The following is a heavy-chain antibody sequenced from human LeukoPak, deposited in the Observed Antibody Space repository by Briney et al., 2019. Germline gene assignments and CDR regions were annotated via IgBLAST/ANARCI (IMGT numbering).Heavy chain of an antibody. CDR1: GFTFSDYY. D-gene: IGHD3-22*01. J-gene: IGHJ4*02. CDR3: ATDSSGYFDY. Sequence: PGGSLRLSCAASGFTFSDYYMSWIRQAPGKGLEWISYISSSGSTIYYADSVKGRFTISRDIAKNSPYLQMNSLRAEDTAVYCCATDSSGYFDYWGQGTLVTVSS. CDR2: ISSSGSTI. V-gene: IGHV3-11*01.